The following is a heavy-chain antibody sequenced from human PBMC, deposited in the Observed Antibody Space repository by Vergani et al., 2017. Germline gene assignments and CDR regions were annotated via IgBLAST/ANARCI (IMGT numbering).Heavy chain of an antibody. V-gene: IGHV1-2*02. J-gene: IGHJ3*02. CDR1: GYTFTGYY. CDR2: INPNSGGT. D-gene: IGHD6-13*01. CDR3: ASGHSSSWTIDAFDI. Sequence: QVQLVQSGAEVKKPGASVKVSCKASGYTFTGYYMHWVRQAPGQGIEWMGWINPNSGGTNYAQKFQGRVTMTRDPSISTAYMELSRLRSDDTAVYYCASGHSSSWTIDAFDIWGQGTMVTVSS.